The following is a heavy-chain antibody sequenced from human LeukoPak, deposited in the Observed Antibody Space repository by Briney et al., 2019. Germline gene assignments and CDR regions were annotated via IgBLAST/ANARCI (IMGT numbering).Heavy chain of an antibody. V-gene: IGHV1-69*05. CDR1: GGTFSSYA. J-gene: IGHJ3*02. D-gene: IGHD5-12*01. CDR3: ARDRDSGYDWDAFDI. CDR2: IIPIFGTA. Sequence: SVKVSCKAPGGTFSSYAISWVRQAPGQGLEWMGRIIPIFGTANYAQKFQGRVTITTDESTSTAYMELSSLRSEDTAVYYCARDRDSGYDWDAFDIWGQGTMVTVSS.